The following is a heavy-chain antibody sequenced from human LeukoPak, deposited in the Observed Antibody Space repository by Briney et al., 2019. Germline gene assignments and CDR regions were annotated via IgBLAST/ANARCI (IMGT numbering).Heavy chain of an antibody. CDR2: ISWNSGSI. Sequence: GRSLRLSCAASGFTFDDYAMHWVRQAPGKGLEWVSGISWNSGSIGYADSVKGRFTISRDNAKNSLYLQMNSLRAEDTALYYCAKDSPPRGYSYGYLDYWGQETLVTVSS. V-gene: IGHV3-9*01. CDR1: GFTFDDYA. D-gene: IGHD5-18*01. CDR3: AKDSPPRGYSYGYLDY. J-gene: IGHJ4*02.